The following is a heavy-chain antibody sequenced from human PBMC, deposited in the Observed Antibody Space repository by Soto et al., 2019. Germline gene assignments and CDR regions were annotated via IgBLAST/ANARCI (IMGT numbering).Heavy chain of an antibody. CDR1: GFSLSTSGVG. D-gene: IGHD3-3*01. J-gene: IGHJ4*02. V-gene: IGHV2-5*01. Sequence: GSGPTLVNPTQTLTLTCTFSGFSLSTSGVGVGWIRQPPGKALEWLALIYWNDDKRYSPSLKSRLTITKDTSKNQVVLTMTNMDPVDTATYYCAHSPEPTYYDFWSGYYTDYFDYWGQGTLVTVSS. CDR3: AHSPEPTYYDFWSGYYTDYFDY. CDR2: IYWNDDK.